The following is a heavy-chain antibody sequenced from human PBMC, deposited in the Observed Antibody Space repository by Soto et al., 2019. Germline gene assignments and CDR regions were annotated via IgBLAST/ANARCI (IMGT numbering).Heavy chain of an antibody. J-gene: IGHJ4*02. Sequence: LRLSCAASGFTFSSYSMHWVRQAPGKGLEWVAAMSYDGNSKYFADSVKGRFTISRDNSKNTLSLQMNSLGAEDSAVYYCARGRTVRDHDDFDLWGQGTLVTVSS. V-gene: IGHV3-30-3*01. CDR2: MSYDGNSK. CDR1: GFTFSSYS. CDR3: ARGRTVRDHDDFDL. D-gene: IGHD2-21*01.